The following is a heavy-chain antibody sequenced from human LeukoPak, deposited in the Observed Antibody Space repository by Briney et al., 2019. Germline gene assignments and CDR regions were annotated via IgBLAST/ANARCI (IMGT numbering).Heavy chain of an antibody. Sequence: ASVKVSCKVSGYTLTELSMHWVRQAPGKGLEWMGGFDPEDGETIYAQKFQGRVTITADKSTSTVYMELSSLRSEDTAVFYCASATLRCSFGSCYEMDVWGKGTTVTVSS. CDR3: ASATLRCSFGSCYEMDV. CDR2: FDPEDGET. V-gene: IGHV1-24*01. CDR1: GYTLTELS. J-gene: IGHJ6*04. D-gene: IGHD2-15*01.